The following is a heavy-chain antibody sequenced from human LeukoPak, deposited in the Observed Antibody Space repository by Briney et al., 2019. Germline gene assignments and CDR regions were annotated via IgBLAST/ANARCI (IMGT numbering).Heavy chain of an antibody. Sequence: PGGSLRLSCAASGFTFSSYWMSWVRQAPGKGLEWVANIKQDGSEKYYVDSVKGRFTISRDKAKNSLYLQMNSLRAEDTAVYYCARGDILTGFYYMDVWGKGTTVTISS. CDR2: IKQDGSEK. J-gene: IGHJ6*03. CDR3: ARGDILTGFYYMDV. CDR1: GFTFSSYW. D-gene: IGHD3-9*01. V-gene: IGHV3-7*01.